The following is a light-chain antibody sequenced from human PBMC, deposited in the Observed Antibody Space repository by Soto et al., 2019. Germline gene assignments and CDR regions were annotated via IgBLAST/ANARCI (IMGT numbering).Light chain of an antibody. J-gene: IGKJ2*01. Sequence: DIVMTQTPLSLSVTPGQPPSISCTSSQRLLHSDEQTYLFWYLQKPGQPPQLLIYEVSNRFAGVPDRFSGSGSGKDFTLKISRVEAEDVGVYYCMHSIQTPYTFGQGTKLEIK. CDR1: QRLLHSDEQTY. CDR2: EVS. V-gene: IGKV2D-29*01. CDR3: MHSIQTPYT.